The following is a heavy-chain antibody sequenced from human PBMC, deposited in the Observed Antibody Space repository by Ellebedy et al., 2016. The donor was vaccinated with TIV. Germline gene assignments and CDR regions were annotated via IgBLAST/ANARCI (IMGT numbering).Heavy chain of an antibody. CDR3: VREGGSTWFNP. CDR2: ISGSGGST. CDR1: GFTFSSYA. J-gene: IGHJ5*02. V-gene: IGHV3-23*01. Sequence: GESLKISXAASGFTFSSYAMSWVRQAPGKGLEWVSAISGSGGSTYYADSVKGRFTISRDNSKNTLDLQMNSLRGEDTAVYYCVREGGSTWFNPWGRGTLVTVSS. D-gene: IGHD3-16*01.